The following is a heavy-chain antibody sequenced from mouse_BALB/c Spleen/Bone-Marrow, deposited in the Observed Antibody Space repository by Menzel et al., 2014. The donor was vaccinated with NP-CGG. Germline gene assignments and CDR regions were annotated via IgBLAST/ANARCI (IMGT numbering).Heavy chain of an antibody. CDR3: ASTTGFAY. D-gene: IGHD2-12*01. CDR2: IHYSGST. Sequence: EVQVVESGPDLVKPSQSLSLTCTVTGYSITGGYSWHWIRQFPGNKLEWMGYIHYSGSTNYNPSLKSRISITRDTSKNQFFLQLNSVTTEDTATYYCASTTGFAYWDQGTLITVSA. J-gene: IGHJ3*01. V-gene: IGHV3-1*02. CDR1: GYSITGGYS.